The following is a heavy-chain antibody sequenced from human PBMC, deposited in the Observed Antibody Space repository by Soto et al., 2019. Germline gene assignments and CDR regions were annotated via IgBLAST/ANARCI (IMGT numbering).Heavy chain of an antibody. CDR1: GYTFTGYY. J-gene: IGHJ4*01. Sequence: SSVKVSCKASGYTFTGYYMHWVRQAPGQGLEWMGWINPNSGGTNYAQKFQGWVTMTRDTSISTAYMELSRLRSDDTAVYYCARGYFFTYYYDSSGLYYFDYWG. CDR2: INPNSGGT. V-gene: IGHV1-2*04. CDR3: ARGYFFTYYYDSSGLYYFDY. D-gene: IGHD3-22*01.